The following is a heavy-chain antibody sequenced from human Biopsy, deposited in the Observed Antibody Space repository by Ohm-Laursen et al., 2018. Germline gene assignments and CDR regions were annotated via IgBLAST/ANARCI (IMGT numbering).Heavy chain of an antibody. Sequence: SSVKVSCKASGATFSNYAINWLRQAPGQGLEWMGGINPMFGTAKYAQRFQGRVTITADKSTSTADMELSSLRSDDTAVYYCARDYQPYLVTIHYYYYGMDVWGQGTTVTVSS. CDR1: GATFSNYA. J-gene: IGHJ6*02. D-gene: IGHD2-2*01. CDR2: INPMFGTA. V-gene: IGHV1-69*06. CDR3: ARDYQPYLVTIHYYYYGMDV.